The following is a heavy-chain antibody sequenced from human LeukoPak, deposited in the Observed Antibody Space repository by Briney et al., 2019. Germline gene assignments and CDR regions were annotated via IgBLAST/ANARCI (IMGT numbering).Heavy chain of an antibody. CDR3: ARARNSGYDYDYFDY. Sequence: GASVKVSCKASGYIFTGYYMHWVRRAPGQGLEWMGWINPNSGGTNYAQKFQGRVTMTRDTSISTAYMELSRLRSDDTAVYYCARARNSGYDYDYFDYWGQGTLVTVSS. CDR2: INPNSGGT. V-gene: IGHV1-2*02. J-gene: IGHJ4*02. CDR1: GYIFTGYY. D-gene: IGHD5-12*01.